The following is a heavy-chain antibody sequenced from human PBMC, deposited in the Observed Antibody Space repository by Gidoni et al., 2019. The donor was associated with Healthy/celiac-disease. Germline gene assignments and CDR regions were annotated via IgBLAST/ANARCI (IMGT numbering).Heavy chain of an antibody. CDR2: IYTSGST. D-gene: IGHD4-4*01. V-gene: IGHV4-61*02. CDR1: GGSISSGSYY. CDR3: ARDRGRDGYNNQDEADY. Sequence: QVQLQESGPGLVKPSQTLSLTCTVSGGSISSGSYYWSWIRQPAGKGLEWIGRIYTSGSTNYNPSLKSRVTISVDTSKNQFSLKLSSVTAADTAVYYCARDRGRDGYNNQDEADYWGQGTLVTVSS. J-gene: IGHJ4*02.